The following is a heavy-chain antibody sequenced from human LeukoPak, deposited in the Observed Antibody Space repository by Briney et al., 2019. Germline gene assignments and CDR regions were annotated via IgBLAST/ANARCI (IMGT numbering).Heavy chain of an antibody. J-gene: IGHJ5*02. D-gene: IGHD1-1*01. V-gene: IGHV4-31*03. CDR1: GGSISSVGYY. Sequence: SQTLSLTCTVSGGSISSVGYYWNWIRQPPGKGLEWIGYIYQSGTTYYNPSLKSRVTISVDPSKNQFSLKVTSVTVADTAVYFCARAGKVGKHWFDPWGQGTLVTVSS. CDR2: IYQSGTT. CDR3: ARAGKVGKHWFDP.